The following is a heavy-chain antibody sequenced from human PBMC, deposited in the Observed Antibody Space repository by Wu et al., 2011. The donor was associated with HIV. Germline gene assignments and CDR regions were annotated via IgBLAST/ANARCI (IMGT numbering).Heavy chain of an antibody. Sequence: VQLVQSGAEVKKPGESLKISCKGSGYSFSRYWIGWVRQMPGKGLEWMGIIYPGDSDIRYSPSFQGQVTISADKSISTAYLQWSSLRASDTAMYYCARVAIEIRQYSGTYYFDYWGQGTLVTVSS. J-gene: IGHJ4*02. CDR2: IYPGDSDI. CDR3: ARVAIEIRQYSGTYYFDY. V-gene: IGHV5-51*03. CDR1: GYSFSRYW. D-gene: IGHD1-26*01.